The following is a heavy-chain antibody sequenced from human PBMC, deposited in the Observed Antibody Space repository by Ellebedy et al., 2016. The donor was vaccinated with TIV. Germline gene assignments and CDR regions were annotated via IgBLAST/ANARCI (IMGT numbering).Heavy chain of an antibody. CDR2: IIPIFGTA. Sequence: SVKVSXKASRYTFTSYYMHWVRQAPGQGLEWMGGIIPIFGTANYAQKFQGRVTITADESTSTAYMELSSLRSEDTAVYYCARGGYGDYLYYFDYWGQGTLVTVSS. J-gene: IGHJ4*02. V-gene: IGHV1-69*13. CDR3: ARGGYGDYLYYFDY. CDR1: RYTFTSYY. D-gene: IGHD4-17*01.